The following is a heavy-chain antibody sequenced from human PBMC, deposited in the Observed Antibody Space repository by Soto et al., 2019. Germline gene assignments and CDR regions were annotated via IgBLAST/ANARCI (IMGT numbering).Heavy chain of an antibody. CDR1: GFTFSSYA. D-gene: IGHD5-12*01. Sequence: AGGSLRLSCAASGFTFSSYAMSWVRQAPGKGLEWVSAISGSGGSTYYADSVKGRFTISRDNSKNTLYLQMNSLRVEDTAVYYCAKDDYSGGAPTYWGQGTLVTVSS. CDR3: AKDDYSGGAPTY. CDR2: ISGSGGST. J-gene: IGHJ4*02. V-gene: IGHV3-23*01.